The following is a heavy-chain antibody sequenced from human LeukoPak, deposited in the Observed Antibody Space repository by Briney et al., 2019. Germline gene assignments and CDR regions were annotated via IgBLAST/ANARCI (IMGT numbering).Heavy chain of an antibody. V-gene: IGHV3-23*01. CDR2: ISGSGGST. CDR1: GFTFSSYG. Sequence: AGGTLRLSCAASGFTFSSYGMSWVRQAPGKGLEWVSAISGSGGSTYYADSVKGRFTISRDNSKNTLYLQMNSLRAEDTAVYYCARVAINDYGDYFDYWGQGTLVTVSS. CDR3: ARVAINDYGDYFDY. D-gene: IGHD4-17*01. J-gene: IGHJ4*02.